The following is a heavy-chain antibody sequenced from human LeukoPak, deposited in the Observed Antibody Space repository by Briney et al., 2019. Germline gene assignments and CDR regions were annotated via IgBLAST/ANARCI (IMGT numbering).Heavy chain of an antibody. V-gene: IGHV1-58*02. CDR1: EFTFTSTA. J-gene: IGHJ4*02. CDR3: AAAEGYSSGWELDY. Sequence: SVKVSCKAFEFTFTSTAMQWVRQARGQRLEWIGWIVVGSGNTNYAQKFQERVTITRDMSTSTAYMELRSLRSEDTAVYYCAAAEGYSSGWELDYWGQGTLVTVS. D-gene: IGHD6-19*01. CDR2: IVVGSGNT.